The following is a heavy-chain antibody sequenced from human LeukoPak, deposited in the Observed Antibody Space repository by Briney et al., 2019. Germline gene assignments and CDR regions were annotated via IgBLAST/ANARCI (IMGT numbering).Heavy chain of an antibody. J-gene: IGHJ6*02. CDR3: ARDGARGYDMDV. CDR1: GFAFSGYS. Sequence: GGSLRLSCVASGFAFSGYSMNWVRQAPGKGLEWVSYIAWDTITIYYADSVKGRSTISRDNAKNSLYLHLNSLSDDDTAVYYCARDGARGYDMDVWGQGTTVTVSS. D-gene: IGHD4/OR15-4a*01. V-gene: IGHV3-48*02. CDR2: IAWDTITI.